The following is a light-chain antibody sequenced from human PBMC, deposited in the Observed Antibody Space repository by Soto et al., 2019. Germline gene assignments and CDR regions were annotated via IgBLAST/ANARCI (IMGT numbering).Light chain of an antibody. V-gene: IGKV3-15*01. J-gene: IGKJ4*01. CDR3: QQYNKWPLT. Sequence: EIVMTQSPATLSVSPGERATLSCRASQSVSSNLAWYQQKPGQAPRLLIYHASTRATGIPARFSGSGSGTELTLTISSMQSEDFAVYYCQQYNKWPLTFGGGTKVEIK. CDR1: QSVSSN. CDR2: HAS.